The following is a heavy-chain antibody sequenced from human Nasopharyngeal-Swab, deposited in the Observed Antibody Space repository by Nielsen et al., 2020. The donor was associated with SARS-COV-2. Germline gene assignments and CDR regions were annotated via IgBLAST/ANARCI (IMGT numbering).Heavy chain of an antibody. J-gene: IGHJ3*02. CDR1: GGSVSSNSAA. CDR3: ARESASSGWSDDAFDI. V-gene: IGHV6-1*01. D-gene: IGHD6-19*01. CDR2: TYYRSKWYN. Sequence: SCAISGGSVSSNSAAWNGSRQSPSRGLEWLGRTYYRSKWYNDYAVSVKSRITINPDTSKNQFSLQLNSVTPEDTAVYYCARESASSGWSDDAFDIWGQGTMVTVSS.